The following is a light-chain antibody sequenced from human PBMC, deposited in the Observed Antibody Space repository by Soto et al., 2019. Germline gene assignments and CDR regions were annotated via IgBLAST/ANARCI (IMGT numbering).Light chain of an antibody. CDR2: DAS. CDR1: QSGGSN. V-gene: IGKV3-15*01. Sequence: EILMTQSPATLSVSPGERATIACRASQSGGSNLAWYQQKPGQVPRILIYDASSRATGIPARFSASGSGTDFTLTISSLEPEDFAVYYCQQYGSSPETFGQGTKVDIK. CDR3: QQYGSSPET. J-gene: IGKJ1*01.